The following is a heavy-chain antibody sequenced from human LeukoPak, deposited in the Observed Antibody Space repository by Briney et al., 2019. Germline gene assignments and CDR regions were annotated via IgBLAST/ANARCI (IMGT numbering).Heavy chain of an antibody. CDR3: AKDHYWSIDY. CDR1: GFTFSSYA. Sequence: PGGSLRLSCAASGFTFSSYAMSWVRHAPGQGLVWVSRTKGDGISTNYADSVKGRFTISRDIAKNTLYLQMNSLRAEDTGVYYCAKDHYWSIDYWGRGTLVTVSS. J-gene: IGHJ4*02. CDR2: TKGDGIST. V-gene: IGHV3-74*01. D-gene: IGHD3-3*01.